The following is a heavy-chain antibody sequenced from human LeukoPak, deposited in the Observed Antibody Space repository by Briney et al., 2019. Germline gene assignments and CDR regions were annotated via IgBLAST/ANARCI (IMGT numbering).Heavy chain of an antibody. J-gene: IGHJ4*02. CDR3: ARSSFPYYFDY. V-gene: IGHV3-74*01. D-gene: IGHD3-16*01. Sequence: GGSLRLSCAASGFTFHSYWMHWVRQAPGKGLVWVSRIDNDGGSTAYADSVKGRFTISRDNAKNTLYLQMNSVRAEDTAVYYCARSSFPYYFDYWGQGTLVTVSS. CDR2: IDNDGGST. CDR1: GFTFHSYW.